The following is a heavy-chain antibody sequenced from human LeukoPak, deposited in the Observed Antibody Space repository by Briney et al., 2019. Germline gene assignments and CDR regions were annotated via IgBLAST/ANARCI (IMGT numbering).Heavy chain of an antibody. J-gene: IGHJ4*02. CDR2: INPNSGGT. CDR1: GYTLTELS. CDR3: APGGAVADTKTCYYFDY. V-gene: IGHV1-2*02. D-gene: IGHD6-19*01. Sequence: GASVKVSCKLSGYTLTELSMHWVRQAPGQGLEWMGWINPNSGGTNYAQKFQGRVTMTRDTSISTAYMELSWLRSDDTAMYYCAPGGAVADTKTCYYFDYWGQGTLVTVSS.